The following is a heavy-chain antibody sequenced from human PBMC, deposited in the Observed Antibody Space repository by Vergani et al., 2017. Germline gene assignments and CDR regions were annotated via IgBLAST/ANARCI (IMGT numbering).Heavy chain of an antibody. D-gene: IGHD1-1*01. CDR2: IRSKAYGQAT. V-gene: IGHV3-49*03. J-gene: IGHJ3*02. Sequence: EVQLVESGGDLVQPGRSLRLSCTASGFTFGYYAMDWFRQAPGQGLEWVGRIRSKAYGQATIYAASVKGRFTISRDDSKSYLYLQMNSLQTEDTALYYCVRVKGSNWNDHLYDIWGQGTLVTVSS. CDR3: VRVKGSNWNDHLYDI. CDR1: GFTFGYYA.